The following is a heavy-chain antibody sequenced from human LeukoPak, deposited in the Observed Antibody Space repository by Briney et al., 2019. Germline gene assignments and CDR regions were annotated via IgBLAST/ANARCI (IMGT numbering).Heavy chain of an antibody. D-gene: IGHD4/OR15-4a*01. V-gene: IGHV4-61*02. Sequence: PSQTLSLTCTVSGGSISSGSYYWSWIRQPAGKGLEWIGRIYTSGSTNYNPSLKSRVTISVDTSKNQFSLKLSSVTAADTAVYYCARARTMTMADYWGQGTLVTVSS. CDR3: ARARTMTMADY. CDR2: IYTSGST. J-gene: IGHJ4*02. CDR1: GGSISSGSYY.